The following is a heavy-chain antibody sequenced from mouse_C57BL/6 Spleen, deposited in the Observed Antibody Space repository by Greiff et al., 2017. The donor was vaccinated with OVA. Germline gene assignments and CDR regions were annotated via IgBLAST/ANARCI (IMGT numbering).Heavy chain of an antibody. CDR3: ARENPFYYYGSVDY. J-gene: IGHJ2*01. Sequence: VKVVESGPGLVQPSQSLSLTCTVSGFSLTSYGVHWVRQSPGQGLEWLGVIWSGGSTVYNAAFLSRLSISKDKSKSQVFFKMNSLQADDTAIYYGARENPFYYYGSVDYWGQGTTLTVSA. D-gene: IGHD1-1*01. V-gene: IGHV2-2*01. CDR2: IWSGGST. CDR1: GFSLTSYG.